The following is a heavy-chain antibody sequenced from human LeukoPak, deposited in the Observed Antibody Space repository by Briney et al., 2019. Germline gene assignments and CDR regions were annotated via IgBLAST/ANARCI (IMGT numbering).Heavy chain of an antibody. CDR3: ARRPTGDPKFDY. J-gene: IGHJ4*02. CDR1: GGSISSYF. CDR2: VYYSGST. Sequence: SETLSLTCTVSGGSISSYFWSWIRQPPGKGLEWIGYVYYSGSTYYNPPLKSRVTISVDTSKNRFSLKLSTVTAADTAVYYCARRPTGDPKFDYWGQGTLVTVSS. V-gene: IGHV4-59*08. D-gene: IGHD7-27*01.